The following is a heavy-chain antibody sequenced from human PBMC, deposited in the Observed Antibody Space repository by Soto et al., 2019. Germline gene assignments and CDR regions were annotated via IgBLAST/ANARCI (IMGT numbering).Heavy chain of an antibody. D-gene: IGHD2-15*01. CDR2: ISPSSTYI. CDR1: GLNFENCS. Sequence: PGGSLRLSCAASGLNFENCSMNWVRQPPGKGPEWLASISPSSTYIRYADSVKGRFTISRDNARNSLSLQMMNLRADDTAIYYCATDTGDIEVVPATTWGQGTLVTVSS. V-gene: IGHV3-21*04. CDR3: ATDTGDIEVVPATT. J-gene: IGHJ4*02.